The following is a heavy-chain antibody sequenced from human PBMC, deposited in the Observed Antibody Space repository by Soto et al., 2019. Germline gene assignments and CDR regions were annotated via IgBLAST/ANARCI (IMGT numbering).Heavy chain of an antibody. Sequence: EVQLLDSGGGLVQPGGSLRLSCVASGFTSSSCAMRWVRQAPGEGLEWVSGISASGGSTHYADSVKGRFTISRDNSKNTLYLQMNSLRAEDTAVYYCATPGIGTGRYFVHDWGQGALVTVSS. D-gene: IGHD1-26*01. CDR3: ATPGIGTGRYFVHD. V-gene: IGHV3-23*01. J-gene: IGHJ4*02. CDR2: ISASGGST. CDR1: GFTSSSCA.